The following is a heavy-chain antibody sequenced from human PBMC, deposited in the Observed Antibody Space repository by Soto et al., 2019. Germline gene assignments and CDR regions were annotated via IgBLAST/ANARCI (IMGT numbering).Heavy chain of an antibody. CDR2: IYSIGTT. Sequence: PGGSLRLSCAASGFTFSTYGMHWVRQAPGKGLEWVSVIYSIGTTYYADSVKGRFTISRDTSKNTVYLQMNSLRGEDTAVYYCARDRDYGGFDYWGHGTLVTVSS. CDR3: ARDRDYGGFDY. CDR1: GFTFSTYG. D-gene: IGHD4-17*01. V-gene: IGHV3-NL1*01. J-gene: IGHJ4*01.